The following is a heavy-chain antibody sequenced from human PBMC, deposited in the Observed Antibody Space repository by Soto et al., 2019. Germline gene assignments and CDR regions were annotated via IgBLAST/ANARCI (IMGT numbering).Heavy chain of an antibody. Sequence: QLQLQESGPGLVKPSETLSLTCTVSGGSIDRSNYYWDWIRQPPGKGLEWIGTTYYNGNAYYNPSLTGRVTMSVDTSKNQFSLKLISVTAADTAVYYCARHFVAVVIKGWGYWGQGTLVTVSS. D-gene: IGHD3-22*01. CDR3: ARHFVAVVIKGWGY. CDR2: TYYNGNA. V-gene: IGHV4-39*01. J-gene: IGHJ4*02. CDR1: GGSIDRSNYY.